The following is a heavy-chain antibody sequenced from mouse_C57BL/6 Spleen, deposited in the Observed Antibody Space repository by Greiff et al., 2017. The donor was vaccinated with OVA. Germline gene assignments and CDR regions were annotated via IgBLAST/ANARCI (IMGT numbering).Heavy chain of an antibody. Sequence: QVQLQQPGPELVKPGASVKLSCKASGYTFTSYWMHWVKQRPGQGLEWIGNINPSNGGTNYNEKFKSKATLTVDKSSSTAYMQLSSLTSEDSAVYYCARGSRQLRRLDYWGQGTTLTVSS. D-gene: IGHD3-2*02. J-gene: IGHJ2*01. CDR1: GYTFTSYW. CDR3: ARGSRQLRRLDY. V-gene: IGHV1-53*01. CDR2: INPSNGGT.